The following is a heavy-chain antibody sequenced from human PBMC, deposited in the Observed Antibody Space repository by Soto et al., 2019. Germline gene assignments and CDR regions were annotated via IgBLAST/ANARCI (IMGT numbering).Heavy chain of an antibody. CDR2: IYYSGST. J-gene: IGHJ4*02. CDR1: GGSVSSYY. CDR3: ARVKWNYFDY. Sequence: SETLSLTCTVSGGSVSSYYWSRIRQSPGKGLEWIGFIYYSGSTKYKPSLKSRVTISVDTSKNQFSLKVSSATAADTAVYYCARVKWNYFDYWGQGTLVTVSS. V-gene: IGHV4-59*08. D-gene: IGHD2-8*01.